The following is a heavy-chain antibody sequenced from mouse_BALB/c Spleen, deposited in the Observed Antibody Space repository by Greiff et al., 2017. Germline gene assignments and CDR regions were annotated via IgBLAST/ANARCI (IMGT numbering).Heavy chain of an antibody. V-gene: IGHV7-3*02. D-gene: IGHD2-12*01. CDR3: ARDLHYTY. J-gene: IGHJ3*01. Sequence: EVKVVESGGGLVQPGGSLRLSCATSGFTFTDYYMSWVRQPPGKALEWLGFIRNKANGYTTEYSASVKGRFTISRDNSQSILYLQMNTLRAEDSATYYCARDLHYTYWGQGTLVTVSA. CDR2: IRNKANGYTT. CDR1: GFTFTDYY.